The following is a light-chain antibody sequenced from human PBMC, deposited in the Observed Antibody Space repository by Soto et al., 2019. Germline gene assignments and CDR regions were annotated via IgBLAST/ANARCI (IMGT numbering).Light chain of an antibody. CDR3: QQYNNWPIT. CDR2: GAS. J-gene: IGKJ5*01. V-gene: IGKV3-15*01. Sequence: EIVLTHSPATLSLSPCERATLSFRASRTVGNFLAWYQQKPGQAPRLLIYGASTRATGIPARFSGSGSGTEFTLTISSLQSEDFEVYYCQQYNNWPITFGQGTRLEIK. CDR1: RTVGNF.